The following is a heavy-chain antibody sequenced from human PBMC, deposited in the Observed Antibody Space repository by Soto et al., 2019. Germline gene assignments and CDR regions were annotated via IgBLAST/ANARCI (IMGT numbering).Heavy chain of an antibody. CDR1: GGSLSGYF. Sequence: QVHLEQWGAGLLKPSETLSLTCAVYGGSLSGYFWSWVRQPPGKGLEWIGEINHSGSTNYNPSLTTQLTISAATSKHPFSLRLSSVTAADSGIYFCASYHYYDFWIGSRHYMDAWGKGTTVTVSS. V-gene: IGHV4-34*01. CDR2: INHSGST. D-gene: IGHD3-3*01. CDR3: ASYHYYDFWIGSRHYMDA. J-gene: IGHJ6*03.